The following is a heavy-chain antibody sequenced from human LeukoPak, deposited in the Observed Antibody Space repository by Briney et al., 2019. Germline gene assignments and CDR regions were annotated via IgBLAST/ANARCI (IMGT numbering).Heavy chain of an antibody. CDR1: GFTFSSHE. V-gene: IGHV3-23*01. J-gene: IGHJ6*03. CDR3: AKRRGLELLYYYYMDV. D-gene: IGHD1-7*01. Sequence: GGSLRLSCAASGFTFSSHEMNWVRQAPGKGLEWVSAISGSGGSTYYADSVKGRFTISRDNSKNTLYLQMNSLRAEDTAVYYCAKRRGLELLYYYYMDVWGKGTTVTVSS. CDR2: ISGSGGST.